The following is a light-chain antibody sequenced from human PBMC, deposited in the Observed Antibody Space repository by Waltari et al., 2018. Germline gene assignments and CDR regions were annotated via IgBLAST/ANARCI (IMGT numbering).Light chain of an antibody. CDR2: DAS. Sequence: DIQFTQSPSSLSASVGDRVTLTCHARQDISNYLNGYQPKPGKAPKLLIYDASYLETGVPSSFSGSGSGTDFTFTISSLQPEDIATYYCQQYDNLPPMYTFGQGTKLEIK. CDR3: QQYDNLPPMYT. V-gene: IGKV1-33*01. J-gene: IGKJ2*01. CDR1: QDISNY.